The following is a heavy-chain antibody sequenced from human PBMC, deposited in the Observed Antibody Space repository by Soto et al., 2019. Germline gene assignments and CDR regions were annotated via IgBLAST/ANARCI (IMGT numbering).Heavy chain of an antibody. CDR1: GFTFNSYA. V-gene: IGHV3-23*01. J-gene: IGHJ5*01. D-gene: IGHD4-4*01. Sequence: GGSLRLSSVASGFTFNSYAMSWVLQDPGKGLQWVSGIVGSGGTTYYADSVRGRFTISRDNSKNTLYLQMNSLRAEDSAVYYCAKPMTTVTTWGNWFESWGQGTLVTVSS. CDR3: AKPMTTVTTWGNWFES. CDR2: IVGSGGTT.